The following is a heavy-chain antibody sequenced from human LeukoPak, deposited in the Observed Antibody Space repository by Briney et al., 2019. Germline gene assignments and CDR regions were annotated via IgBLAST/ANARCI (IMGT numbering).Heavy chain of an antibody. CDR1: GFTFSGYA. CDR2: ISTTGDNT. D-gene: IGHD4-23*01. CDR3: AKDHYGGNHYYFGMDV. Sequence: GGSLRPSCAASGFTFSGYAMNWVRQAPGKGLEWVSAISTTGDNTDYADSVKGRFTISRDNSKNTLYLQMDSLSAKDTAVYYCAKDHYGGNHYYFGMDVWGQGTTVTVSS. J-gene: IGHJ6*02. V-gene: IGHV3-23*01.